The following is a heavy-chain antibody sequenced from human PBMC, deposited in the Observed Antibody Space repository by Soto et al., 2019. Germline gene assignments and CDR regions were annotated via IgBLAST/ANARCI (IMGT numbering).Heavy chain of an antibody. CDR1: GFTFSDYY. J-gene: IGHJ4*02. D-gene: IGHD7-27*01. CDR2: ISSSSSDT. V-gene: IGHV3-11*06. CDR3: ARDLYRCGDYSFDY. Sequence: QVQLVESGGGLVKPGGSLRLSCAASGFTFSDYYMSWIRQAPGKGLEWVSYISSSSSDTNYADSVKGRFTISRDSAKNSLYLQMNSLRAEDTAVYYCARDLYRCGDYSFDYWGQGTLVTVSS.